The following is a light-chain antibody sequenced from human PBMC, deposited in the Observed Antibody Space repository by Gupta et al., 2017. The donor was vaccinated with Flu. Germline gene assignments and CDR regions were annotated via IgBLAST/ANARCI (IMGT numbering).Light chain of an antibody. CDR2: KAS. J-gene: IGKJ1*01. Sequence: PSTLSASVGDRVTITCRASQSISSWLAWYQQKPGKAPKLLIYKASSLESGVPSRFSGSGPVTEFTLTIRSLQPDHFATYYCQQENSSSRTFGQGTKVEIK. V-gene: IGKV1-5*03. CDR1: QSISSW. CDR3: QQENSSSRT.